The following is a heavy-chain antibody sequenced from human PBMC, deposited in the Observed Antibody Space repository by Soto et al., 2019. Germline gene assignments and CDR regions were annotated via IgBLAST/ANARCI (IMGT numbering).Heavy chain of an antibody. V-gene: IGHV1-46*01. Sequence: QVQLVQSGAEVKKPGASVKVSCKASGYTFASYYIHWLRQAPGQGLEWMAIINPSGGSTTYAQKFQDRVTMTRDMATSTVYMELSSLSSEDTAVYYCARGMVRGLSITDFDYWGQGTLVTVSS. D-gene: IGHD3-10*01. CDR2: INPSGGST. CDR1: GYTFASYY. J-gene: IGHJ4*02. CDR3: ARGMVRGLSITDFDY.